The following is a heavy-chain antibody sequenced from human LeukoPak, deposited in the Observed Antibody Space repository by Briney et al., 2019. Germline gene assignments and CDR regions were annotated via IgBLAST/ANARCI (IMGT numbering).Heavy chain of an antibody. J-gene: IGHJ4*02. CDR3: ASDYGDYPSSY. D-gene: IGHD4-17*01. CDR1: GGSISSYY. CDR2: IYTSGST. Sequence: SETLFFTCTVSGGSISSYYWSWIRQPAGKGLEWIGRIYTSGSTNYNPSLKSRVIMSVDTSKNQFSLKLSSVTAADTAVYYCASDYGDYPSSYWGQGTLVTVSS. V-gene: IGHV4-4*07.